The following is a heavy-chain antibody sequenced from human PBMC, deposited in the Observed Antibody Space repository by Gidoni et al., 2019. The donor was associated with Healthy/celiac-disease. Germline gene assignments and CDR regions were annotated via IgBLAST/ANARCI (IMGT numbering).Heavy chain of an antibody. CDR1: GYTFTGYY. CDR2: INPNSGGT. D-gene: IGHD1-26*01. Sequence: QVQLVQSGAEVKKPGASVKVSCKASGYTFTGYYMHWVRQAPGQGLEWMGWINPNSGGTNYAQKVQGRVTMTRDTSISTAYMELSRLRSDDTAVYYCARVLVSQVGATDDAFDIWGQGTMVTVSS. J-gene: IGHJ3*02. V-gene: IGHV1-2*02. CDR3: ARVLVSQVGATDDAFDI.